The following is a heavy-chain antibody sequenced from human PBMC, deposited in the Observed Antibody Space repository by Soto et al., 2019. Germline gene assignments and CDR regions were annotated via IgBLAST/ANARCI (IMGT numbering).Heavy chain of an antibody. Sequence: QITLKESGPTLVKPTQTLTLTCTFSGFSLSINGVGVGWVRQPPGKALEWLALVYWDDDKRYSPSLKSRLAITQDNSKHQVALTMTNTDAVDTATYFCVHRRGSECGADCYDGFDIWGQGTMVTVSS. CDR2: VYWDDDK. CDR1: GFSLSINGVG. V-gene: IGHV2-5*02. D-gene: IGHD2-21*02. J-gene: IGHJ3*02. CDR3: VHRRGSECGADCYDGFDI.